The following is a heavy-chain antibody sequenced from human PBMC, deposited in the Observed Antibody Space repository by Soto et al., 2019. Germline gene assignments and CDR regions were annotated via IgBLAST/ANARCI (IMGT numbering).Heavy chain of an antibody. D-gene: IGHD2-2*01. J-gene: IGHJ3*02. CDR2: IYPGDSDT. CDR3: ARRYCSTTSCYEETTDAFDI. Sequence: GESLKISCKGSGYSFTSYWIGWVRQMPGKGLEWMGIIYPGDSDTRYSPSFQGQVTISADKSISTAYLQWSSLKASDTAMYYCARRYCSTTSCYEETTDAFDIWGQGTMVTVSS. V-gene: IGHV5-51*01. CDR1: GYSFTSYW.